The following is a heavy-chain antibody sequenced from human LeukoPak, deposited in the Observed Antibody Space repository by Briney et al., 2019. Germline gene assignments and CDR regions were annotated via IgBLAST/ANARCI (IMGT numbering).Heavy chain of an antibody. D-gene: IGHD2-2*02. CDR3: ARRQYQLLYGYYYYYMDV. CDR1: GVSISGYN. Sequence: SETLSLTCTVSGVSISGYNWSWFRHPPGKGLEWIGYIYTSGSTNYNPALKSRVTISVDTSKNQFSLKLSSVTAADTAVYYCARRQYQLLYGYYYYYMDVWGKGTTVTVSS. V-gene: IGHV4-4*09. CDR2: IYTSGST. J-gene: IGHJ6*03.